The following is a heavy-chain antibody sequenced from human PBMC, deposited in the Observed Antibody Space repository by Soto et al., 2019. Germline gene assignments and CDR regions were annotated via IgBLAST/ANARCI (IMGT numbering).Heavy chain of an antibody. D-gene: IGHD4-4*01. J-gene: IGHJ6*03. CDR2: IYYSGST. CDR1: GGSISSSSYY. Sequence: ASETLSLTCTVSGGSISSSSYYWGWIRQPPGKGLEWIGSIYYSGSTYYNPSLKSRVTISVDTSKNQFSLKLSSVTAADTAVYYCARQSSPNYSNSRSSHDYYYYYYMAVWGKGTTVTVSS. V-gene: IGHV4-39*01. CDR3: ARQSSPNYSNSRSSHDYYYYYYMAV.